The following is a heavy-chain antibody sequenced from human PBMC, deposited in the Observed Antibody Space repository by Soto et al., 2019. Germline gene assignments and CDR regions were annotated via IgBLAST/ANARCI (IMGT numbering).Heavy chain of an antibody. V-gene: IGHV4-34*01. D-gene: IGHD2-8*02. Sequence: PSDTLSLTCSVYGRSFSGYYWIWIRPPQGTGLEWIGEINPGGSTYYNPSLKSRVTISVDTSKNQFSLKLTSVTAADTAVYYCARDKITGLFDYWGQGTLVTVSS. CDR2: INPGGST. J-gene: IGHJ4*02. CDR1: GRSFSGYY. CDR3: ARDKITGLFDY.